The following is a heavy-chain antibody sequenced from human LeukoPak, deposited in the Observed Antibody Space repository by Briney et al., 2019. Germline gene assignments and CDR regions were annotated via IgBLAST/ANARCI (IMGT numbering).Heavy chain of an antibody. D-gene: IGHD3-22*01. CDR1: GGTFSSYA. CDR2: IIPIFGIA. V-gene: IGHV1-69*04. J-gene: IGHJ4*02. Sequence: SVKVSCKASGGTFSSYAISWVRQAPGQGLEWMGRIIPIFGIANYAQKFQGRVTITADKSTSTAYMELSSLRSEDTAVYYCARHSYYYDSSGYCLVDWGQGTLVTVSS. CDR3: ARHSYYYDSSGYCLVD.